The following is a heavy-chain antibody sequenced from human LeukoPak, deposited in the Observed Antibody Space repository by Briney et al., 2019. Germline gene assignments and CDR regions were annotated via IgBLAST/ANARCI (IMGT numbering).Heavy chain of an antibody. D-gene: IGHD4-17*01. CDR2: FYTSGST. J-gene: IGHJ4*02. Sequence: PSQTLSLTCTVSGGSISSGSYYWSWIRQPAGKGLEWIGRFYTSGSTNYNPSLKSRVTISVDTSKNQFSLKLNSVTAADTAVYYCARAFGDYGGNFDYWGQGTLVTVSS. CDR3: ARAFGDYGGNFDY. V-gene: IGHV4-61*02. CDR1: GGSISSGSYY.